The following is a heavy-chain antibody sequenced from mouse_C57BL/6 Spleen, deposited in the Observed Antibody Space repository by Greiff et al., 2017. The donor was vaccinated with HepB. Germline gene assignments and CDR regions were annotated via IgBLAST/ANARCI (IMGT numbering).Heavy chain of an antibody. J-gene: IGHJ3*01. V-gene: IGHV7-3*01. CDR3: ASHQLRRGFAY. D-gene: IGHD3-2*02. CDR1: GFTFTDYY. CDR2: IRNKANGYTT. Sequence: DVMLVESGGGLVQPGGSLSLSCAASGFTFTDYYMSWVRQPPGKALEWLGFIRNKANGYTTEYSASVKGRFTISRDNSQSILYLQRNALRAEDSATYYCASHQLRRGFAYWGQGTLVTVSA.